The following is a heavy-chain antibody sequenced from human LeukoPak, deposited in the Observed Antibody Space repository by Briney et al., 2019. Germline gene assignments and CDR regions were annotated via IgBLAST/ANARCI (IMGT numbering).Heavy chain of an antibody. Sequence: SETLSLTCTVSGGSISSYYWSWIRQPPGKGLEWIGYIYYSGSTNYNPSLKSRVTISVDTSKNQFSLKLSSVTAADTAVYYCARGILSSGLYFDYWGQGTTVTVSS. CDR2: IYYSGST. CDR3: ARGILSSGLYFDY. J-gene: IGHJ4*03. V-gene: IGHV4-59*01. D-gene: IGHD6-19*01. CDR1: GGSISSYY.